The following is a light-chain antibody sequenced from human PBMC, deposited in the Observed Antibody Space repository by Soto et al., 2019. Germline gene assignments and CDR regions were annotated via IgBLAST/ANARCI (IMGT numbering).Light chain of an antibody. V-gene: IGKV3-20*01. J-gene: IGKJ5*01. CDR2: GAS. Sequence: EILLTQSPATLSVSPGETATLSCRASQNVLSDLAWYQQKPGQAPRLLIYGASSRATGIPDRFSGSGSGTDFTLTISRLEPEDFAVYYCQQYGSSPITFGQGTRLEIK. CDR1: QNVLSD. CDR3: QQYGSSPIT.